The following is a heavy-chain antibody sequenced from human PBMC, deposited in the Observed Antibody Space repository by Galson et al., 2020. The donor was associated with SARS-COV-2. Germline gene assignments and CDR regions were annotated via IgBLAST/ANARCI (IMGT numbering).Heavy chain of an antibody. CDR1: GSSISSYY. J-gene: IGHJ4*02. CDR3: ARHGGRMSPASY. D-gene: IGHD3-16*01. Sequence: TSETLSLTCTVSGSSISSYYWSWIRQPPGKGLEWIGYINYNGNTNYSPSLKSRVTISVDSSKNQFSLKLNSVTAADTAVYYCARHGGRMSPASYWGQGTLVTVSS. V-gene: IGHV4-59*08. CDR2: INYNGNT.